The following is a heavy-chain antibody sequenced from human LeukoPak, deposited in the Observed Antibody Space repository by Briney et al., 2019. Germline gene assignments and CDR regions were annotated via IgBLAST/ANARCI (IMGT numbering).Heavy chain of an antibody. J-gene: IGHJ4*02. V-gene: IGHV3-7*01. CDR3: ARDCEAYCSRDPPDS. CDR1: GFTFSNYW. CDR2: INQDGTEI. Sequence: PGGSLRLSCAASGFTFSNYWMSWVRQAPGMGLEWVANINQDGTEIYYVDSVKGRFTVSRDDAKNLLYLQMNSLRVEDTAVYYCARDCEAYCSRDPPDSWGQGTLVTVSS. D-gene: IGHD2-21*02.